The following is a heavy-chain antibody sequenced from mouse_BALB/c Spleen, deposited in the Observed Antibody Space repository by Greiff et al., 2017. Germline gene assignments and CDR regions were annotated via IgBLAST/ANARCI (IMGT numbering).Heavy chain of an antibody. V-gene: IGHV1-4*01. CDR3: ARRGNYYAMDY. Sequence: VHLVESGAELARPGASVKMSCKASGYTFTSYTMHWVKQRPGQGLEWIGYINPSSGYTNYNQKFKDKATLTADKSSSTAYMQLSSLTSEDSAVYYCARRGNYYAMDYWGQGTSVTVSS. J-gene: IGHJ4*01. CDR1: GYTFTSYT. CDR2: INPSSGYT.